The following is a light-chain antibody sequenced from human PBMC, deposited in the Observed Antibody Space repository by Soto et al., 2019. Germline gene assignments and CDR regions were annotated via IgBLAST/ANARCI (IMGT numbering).Light chain of an antibody. CDR3: QQYYSTPPGFT. Sequence: DIVMTQSPDSLAVSLGERATINCKSSQSVLYSSNNKNYLAWYQQKPGQPPKLLIYWASTRESGVPDRFSGSWSGTDFTLTISSLQAEDVAVYYCQQYYSTPPGFTFGPGTKVDIK. CDR2: WAS. V-gene: IGKV4-1*01. J-gene: IGKJ3*01. CDR1: QSVLYSSNNKNY.